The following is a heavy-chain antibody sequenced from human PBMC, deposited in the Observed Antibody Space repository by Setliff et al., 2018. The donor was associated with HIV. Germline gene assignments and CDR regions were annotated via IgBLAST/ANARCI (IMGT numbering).Heavy chain of an antibody. CDR2: GYYSGIT. D-gene: IGHD2-21*02. CDR1: GGSISNHY. V-gene: IGHV4-59*08. CDR3: ARSSRGSLRDLDY. J-gene: IGHJ4*02. Sequence: PSETLSLTCTVSGGSISNHYWSWIRQPPGKGLEWIGCGYYSGITHYDPSLKSRVSISVDASKNQFSLRLNSVTVADTAVYFCARSSRGSLRDLDYWGPGTLVTVSS.